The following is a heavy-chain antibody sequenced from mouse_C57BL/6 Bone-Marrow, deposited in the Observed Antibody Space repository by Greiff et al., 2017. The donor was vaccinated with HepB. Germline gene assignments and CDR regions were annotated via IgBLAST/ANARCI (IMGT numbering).Heavy chain of an antibody. CDR3: AREQGSYYYGSRAMDY. V-gene: IGHV3-6*01. J-gene: IGHJ4*01. CDR2: ISYDGSN. CDR1: GYSITSGYY. D-gene: IGHD1-1*01. Sequence: EVKLVESGPGLVKPSQSLSLTCSVTGYSITSGYYWNWIRQFPGNKLEWMGYISYDGSNNYNPSLKNRISITRDTSKNQFFLKLNSVTTEDTATYYCAREQGSYYYGSRAMDYWGQGTSVTVSS.